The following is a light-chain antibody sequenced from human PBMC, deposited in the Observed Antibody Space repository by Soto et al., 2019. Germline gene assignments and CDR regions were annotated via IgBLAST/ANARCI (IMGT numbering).Light chain of an antibody. CDR3: QQSRT. V-gene: IGKV1-39*01. J-gene: IGKJ1*01. CDR1: QSISGH. Sequence: DTPMTQSPSSLSASVGDKVTITCRASQSISGHLNWYQQKPGKAPKLLIYAASNLQGGVPSRFSGSGSRTYFTLTISSLQYEDFATYFCQQSRTFGQGTKVQI. CDR2: AAS.